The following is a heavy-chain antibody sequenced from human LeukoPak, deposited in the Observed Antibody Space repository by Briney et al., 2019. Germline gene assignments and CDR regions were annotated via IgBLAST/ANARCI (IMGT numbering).Heavy chain of an antibody. V-gene: IGHV1-18*01. J-gene: IGHJ3*02. Sequence: ASVKVSCKASGYTFTSYGISWVRQATGQGLEWMGLISAYNGNTNYAQKLQGRVTMTTDTSTSTAYMELRSLRSDDTAVYYCARDLTMIVVVYDAFDIWGQGTMVTVSS. CDR1: GYTFTSYG. D-gene: IGHD3-22*01. CDR2: ISAYNGNT. CDR3: ARDLTMIVVVYDAFDI.